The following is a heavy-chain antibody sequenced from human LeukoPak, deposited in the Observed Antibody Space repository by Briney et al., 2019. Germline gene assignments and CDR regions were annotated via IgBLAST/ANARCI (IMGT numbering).Heavy chain of an antibody. J-gene: IGHJ4*02. D-gene: IGHD3-3*01. CDR2: ISSGSSTI. CDR1: GFTFSSFS. V-gene: IGHV3-48*04. CDR3: ARERNFYYFDY. Sequence: PGGSLRLSCAASGFTFSSFSMNWVRQAPGKGLEWVSFISSGSSTIYYADSVKGRFTISRDNAQNSLFLELNSLRGEDTAVYYCARERNFYYFDYWGQGALVTVSS.